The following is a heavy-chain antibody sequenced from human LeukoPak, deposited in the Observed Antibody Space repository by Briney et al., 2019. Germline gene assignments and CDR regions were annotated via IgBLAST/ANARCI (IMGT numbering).Heavy chain of an antibody. D-gene: IGHD4-23*01. CDR3: AKEAIAGRWYFDY. CDR2: IWYDGSNE. J-gene: IGHJ4*02. CDR1: GFTFGSHD. Sequence: PGGSLRLSCEASGFTFGSHDMHWVRQAPGKGLEWVAVIWYDGSNEYYADPVKGRFTITRDNSKNTLYLQMNSLRAEDTAVYYCAKEAIAGRWYFDYWGQGTLVTVSS. V-gene: IGHV3-33*06.